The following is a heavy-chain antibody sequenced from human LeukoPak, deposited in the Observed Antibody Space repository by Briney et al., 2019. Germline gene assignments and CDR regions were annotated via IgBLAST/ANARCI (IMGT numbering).Heavy chain of an antibody. V-gene: IGHV3-21*04. CDR3: AKYPPNCSGGSCYNDY. CDR2: ISSSSDYI. J-gene: IGHJ4*02. D-gene: IGHD2-15*01. CDR1: GFTFNNYI. Sequence: PGGSLRLSCAASGFTFNNYIMNWVRQAPGKGLEWVSSISSSSDYIYYADSVKGRFTISRDNAKNSLYLQMNSLRAEDTAVYYCAKYPPNCSGGSCYNDYWGQGTLVTVSS.